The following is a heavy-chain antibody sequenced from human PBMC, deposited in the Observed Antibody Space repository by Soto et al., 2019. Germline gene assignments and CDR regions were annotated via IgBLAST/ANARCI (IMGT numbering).Heavy chain of an antibody. J-gene: IGHJ4*02. Sequence: QLQLQESGPGLVKPSETLSLTCAVSGGSISSSSYYWRWIRQPPGKGLEGIGSIYYSGSTYYTPSLQSRVAISVDTSKNQFSLKLNSVTAADTAVYYCARRTVNIRTFYSGLKSHCFDYWGQGTLVTVSS. CDR2: IYYSGST. D-gene: IGHD6-19*01. V-gene: IGHV4-39*01. CDR3: ARRTVNIRTFYSGLKSHCFDY. CDR1: GGSISSSSYY.